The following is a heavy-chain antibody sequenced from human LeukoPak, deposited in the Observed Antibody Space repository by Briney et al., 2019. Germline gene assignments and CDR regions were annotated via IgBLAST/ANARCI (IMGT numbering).Heavy chain of an antibody. V-gene: IGHV3-23*01. J-gene: IGHJ4*02. CDR1: GFTFSNYA. CDR2: SGSGGST. CDR3: VRDDDRPDNGLDY. Sequence: GGSLRLSCAASGFTFSNYAMSWVRQAPGKGLEWVSTSGSGGSTFYADSVKGRFTISRDNSKNTLYLQMNSLRAEDTAVYYCVRDDDRPDNGLDYWGQGTLVTVSS. D-gene: IGHD3-22*01.